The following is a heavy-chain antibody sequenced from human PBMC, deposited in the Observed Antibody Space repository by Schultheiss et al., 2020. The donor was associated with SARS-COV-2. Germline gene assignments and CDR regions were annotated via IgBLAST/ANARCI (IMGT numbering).Heavy chain of an antibody. CDR1: GFTFSSYA. CDR2: ISYDGSNK. D-gene: IGHD3-22*01. Sequence: GGSLRLSCAASGFTFSSYAMHWVRQAPGKGLEWVAVISYDGSNKYYADSVKGRFTISRDNSKNTLYLQMNRLRVEDTAVYYCARDRLYYYDTSGYPSRYFDYWGQGTLVTVSS. CDR3: ARDRLYYYDTSGYPSRYFDY. J-gene: IGHJ4*02. V-gene: IGHV3-30*07.